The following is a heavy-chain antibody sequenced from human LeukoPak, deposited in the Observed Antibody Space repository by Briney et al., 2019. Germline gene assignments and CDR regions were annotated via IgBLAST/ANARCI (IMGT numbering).Heavy chain of an antibody. V-gene: IGHV3-23*01. J-gene: IGHJ4*02. CDR1: GFTFSSYA. CDR3: AKWSAYYYESSGYYHFDY. D-gene: IGHD3-22*01. Sequence: GGSLRLSCAASGFTFSSYAMNWVRQAPGKGLEWVSAISGSGGSTYYADSVKGRFTISRDNSKNTLYLQMNSLRAEDTAVYYCAKWSAYYYESSGYYHFDYWGQGTLVTVSS. CDR2: ISGSGGST.